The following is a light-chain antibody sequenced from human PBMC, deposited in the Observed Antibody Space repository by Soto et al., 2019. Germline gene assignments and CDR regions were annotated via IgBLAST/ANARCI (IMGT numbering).Light chain of an antibody. J-gene: IGLJ2*01. CDR1: SSGIGTFNL. CDR2: EVN. CDR3: YSFAGFNTQ. V-gene: IGLV2-23*02. Sequence: QSVLTQPASVSGSPGQSIAISCTGTSSGIGTFNLVSWYQQHPGRAPKLIIYEVNKRPSGISSRFSASKSGNTASLTISGLQADDEADYYCYSFAGFNTQFGGGTKVTVL.